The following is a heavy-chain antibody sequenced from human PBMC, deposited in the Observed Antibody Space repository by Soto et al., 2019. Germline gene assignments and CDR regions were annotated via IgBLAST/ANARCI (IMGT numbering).Heavy chain of an antibody. J-gene: IGHJ5*02. V-gene: IGHV4-59*01. CDR2: IYYSGST. Sequence: SETLSLTCTVSGGSISSYYWSWIRQPPGKGLEWIGYIYYSGSTNYNPSLKSRVTISVDTSKNQFSLKLSSVTAADTAVYYCARDTSSSWYNWFDPWGQGTLVTVSS. D-gene: IGHD6-13*01. CDR1: GGSISSYY. CDR3: ARDTSSSWYNWFDP.